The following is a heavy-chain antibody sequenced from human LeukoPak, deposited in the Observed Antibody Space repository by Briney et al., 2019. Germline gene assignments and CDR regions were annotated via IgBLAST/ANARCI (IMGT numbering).Heavy chain of an antibody. CDR1: GYTLTELS. CDR2: FYPEDGET. Sequence: ASVKVSCKVSGYTLTELSMHWVRQAPGKGLEWMGGFYPEDGETIYAQKFQGRVTMTEDTSTDTAYMELSSLRSEDTAVYYCATAGYGVRGVPYYYYGMDVWGQGTTVTVSS. J-gene: IGHJ6*02. CDR3: ATAGYGVRGVPYYYYGMDV. D-gene: IGHD3-10*01. V-gene: IGHV1-24*01.